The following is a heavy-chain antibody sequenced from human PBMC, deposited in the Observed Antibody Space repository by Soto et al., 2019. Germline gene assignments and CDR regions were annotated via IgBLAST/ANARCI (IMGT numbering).Heavy chain of an antibody. Sequence: PGGSLRLSCAASGFTFSSYAMSWVRQAPGKGLEWVSAISGSGGSTYYADSVKGRFTISRDNSKNTLYLQMNSLRAEDTAVYYCAKDGGVPEYYDILTGYSPANWFDPWGQGTLVTVSS. J-gene: IGHJ5*02. D-gene: IGHD3-9*01. CDR2: ISGSGGST. V-gene: IGHV3-23*01. CDR3: AKDGGVPEYYDILTGYSPANWFDP. CDR1: GFTFSSYA.